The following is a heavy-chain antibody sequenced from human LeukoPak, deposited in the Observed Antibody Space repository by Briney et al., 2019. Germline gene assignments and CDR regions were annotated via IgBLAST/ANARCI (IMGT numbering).Heavy chain of an antibody. J-gene: IGHJ4*02. CDR3: AGGNYYDSSGPTPLDY. D-gene: IGHD3-22*01. Sequence: ASVEVSCKVSGYTLTELSMHWVRQAPGKGLEWMGGFDPEDGETIYAQKFQGRVTMTEDTSTDTAYMELSSLRSEDTAVYYCAGGNYYDSSGPTPLDYWGQGTLVTVSS. CDR1: GYTLTELS. V-gene: IGHV1-24*01. CDR2: FDPEDGET.